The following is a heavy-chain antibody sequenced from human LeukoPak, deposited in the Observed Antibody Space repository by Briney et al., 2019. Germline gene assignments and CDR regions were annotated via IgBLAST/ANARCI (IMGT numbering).Heavy chain of an antibody. J-gene: IGHJ4*02. CDR1: GYTFTGYG. Sequence: GASVKVSCKASGYTFTGYGISWVRQAPGQGLEWMGWISAYNGNTDYAQKLQGRVTMTTDTSTSTAYMELRSLRSDDTAVYYCARVGATLMESYFDYWGQGTLVTVSS. CDR2: ISAYNGNT. D-gene: IGHD1-26*01. CDR3: ARVGATLMESYFDY. V-gene: IGHV1-18*01.